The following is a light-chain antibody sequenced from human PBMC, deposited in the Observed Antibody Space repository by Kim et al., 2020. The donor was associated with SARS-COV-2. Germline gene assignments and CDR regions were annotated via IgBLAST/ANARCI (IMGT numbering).Light chain of an antibody. Sequence: SVSPGQTASITCSGDKLGDKYVCWYQQKPGQSPVRVIYEHSRRPSGIPERFLGSNSGNTATLTISGTQAMDEADYYCQAWDSSTGVFGGGTQLTVL. CDR1: KLGDKY. V-gene: IGLV3-1*01. CDR2: EHS. CDR3: QAWDSSTGV. J-gene: IGLJ3*02.